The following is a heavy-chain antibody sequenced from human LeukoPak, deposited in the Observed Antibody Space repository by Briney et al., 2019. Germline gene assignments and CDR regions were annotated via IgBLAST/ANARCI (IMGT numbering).Heavy chain of an antibody. J-gene: IGHJ6*02. D-gene: IGHD3-10*01. Sequence: GGSLRLSCAASGFTFSSYSMNCGRDAPGERREWVSSISSSSSYIYYADSVKGRFTISRDNAKNSLYLQMSSLRAEDTAVYYCARAESSYYYYYGMDVWGQGTTVTVSS. CDR1: GFTFSSYS. V-gene: IGHV3-21*01. CDR2: ISSSSSYI. CDR3: ARAESSYYYYYGMDV.